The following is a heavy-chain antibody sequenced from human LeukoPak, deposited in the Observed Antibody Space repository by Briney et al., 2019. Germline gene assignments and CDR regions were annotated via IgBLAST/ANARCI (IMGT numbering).Heavy chain of an antibody. CDR2: INSDGSAT. CDR3: ARGTAGYHSSYFDY. V-gene: IGHV3-74*01. J-gene: IGHJ4*02. CDR1: GFTFSSPW. Sequence: PGGSLRLSCAAPGFTFSSPWMHWVRQAPGKGLVWVSRINSDGSATAYADSVKGRFTISRDNAENTLYLQMNSLRAEDTAVYYCARGTAGYHSSYFDYWGQGTLVTVSS. D-gene: IGHD3-16*02.